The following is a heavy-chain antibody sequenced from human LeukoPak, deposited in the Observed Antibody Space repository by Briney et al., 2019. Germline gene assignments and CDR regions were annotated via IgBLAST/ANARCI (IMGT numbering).Heavy chain of an antibody. CDR1: GYTFASYG. J-gene: IGHJ4*02. V-gene: IGHV1-18*01. D-gene: IGHD4-17*01. Sequence: GASVKVSCKASGYTFASYGISWVRQAPGQGLEWMGWISAYNGNTNYAQNFQGRVTMTTDTSTSTAYMELRSLRSDDTAVYYCARDVTSVTTWDFDYWGQGTQVTVSS. CDR3: ARDVTSVTTWDFDY. CDR2: ISAYNGNT.